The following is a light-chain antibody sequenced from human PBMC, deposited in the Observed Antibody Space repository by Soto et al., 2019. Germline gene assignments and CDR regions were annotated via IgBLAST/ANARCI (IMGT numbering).Light chain of an antibody. Sequence: QSVLTQPPSVSAAPGQKVTISCSGSSSNIGGNSVSWYQQPPGTAPKLLIYDDNKRPSGIPDRFSGSKSGTSDTLGITGFQTGDEADYYCGSLDSSLSAYVFGTGTKVTVL. CDR1: SSNIGGNS. V-gene: IGLV1-51*01. J-gene: IGLJ1*01. CDR2: DDN. CDR3: GSLDSSLSAYV.